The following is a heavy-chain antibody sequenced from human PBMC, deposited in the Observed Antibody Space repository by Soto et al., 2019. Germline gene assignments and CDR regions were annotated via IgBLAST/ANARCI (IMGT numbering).Heavy chain of an antibody. V-gene: IGHV3-30-3*01. D-gene: IGHD2-2*02. CDR2: ISYDGSNK. J-gene: IGHJ4*02. CDR3: ASEYCSSTSCYKFDY. CDR1: GFTFSSYA. Sequence: PGGSLRLSCAASGFTFSSYAMHWVRQAPGKGLEWVAVISYDGSNKYYADSVKGRFTISRDNSKNTLYLQMNSLRAEDTAVYYCASEYCSSTSCYKFDYWGQGTLVTVPQ.